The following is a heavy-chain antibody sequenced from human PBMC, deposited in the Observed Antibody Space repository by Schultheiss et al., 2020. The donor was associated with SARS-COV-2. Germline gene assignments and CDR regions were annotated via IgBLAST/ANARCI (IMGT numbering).Heavy chain of an antibody. V-gene: IGHV3-23*01. CDR2: ISGSGSTI. D-gene: IGHD2-21*01. CDR1: GFTFSSYA. Sequence: GESLKISCAASGFTFSSYAMSWVRQAPGKGLEWVSAISGSGSTIYYADSVKGRFTISRDNAKNSLYLQMNSLRAEDTAVYYCARGVHSHMDVWGQGTTVTVSS. CDR3: ARGVHSHMDV. J-gene: IGHJ6*02.